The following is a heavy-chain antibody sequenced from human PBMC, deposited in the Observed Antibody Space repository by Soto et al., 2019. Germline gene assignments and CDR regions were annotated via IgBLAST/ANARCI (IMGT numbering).Heavy chain of an antibody. CDR1: GGTFSSYA. Sequence: VKVSCKASGGTFSSYAISWVRQAPGQGLEWMGGIIPIFGTANYAQKFQGRVTITADESTSTAYMELSSLRSEDTAVYYCASLKYYYDSSGYPFDYWGQGTLVTVSS. CDR2: IIPIFGTA. J-gene: IGHJ4*02. D-gene: IGHD3-22*01. V-gene: IGHV1-69*13. CDR3: ASLKYYYDSSGYPFDY.